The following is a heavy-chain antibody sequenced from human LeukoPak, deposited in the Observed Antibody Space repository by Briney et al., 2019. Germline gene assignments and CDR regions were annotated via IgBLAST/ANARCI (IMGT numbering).Heavy chain of an antibody. V-gene: IGHV3-7*01. CDR1: GFTFTSYW. Sequence: GGSLRLSCAASGFTFTSYWMTWVRQTPGKGLEWVANINEDGGRRYYVDSVKGRFTISRDKAKNSVHLQMNSLRAEDTAVYYGATRYCSIAACRASSYKCMDVWGKGTTVTVSS. J-gene: IGHJ6*04. CDR3: ATRYCSIAACRASSYKCMDV. CDR2: INEDGGRR. D-gene: IGHD2-2*01.